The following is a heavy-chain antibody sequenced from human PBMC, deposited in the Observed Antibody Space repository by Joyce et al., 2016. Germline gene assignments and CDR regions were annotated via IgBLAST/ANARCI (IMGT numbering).Heavy chain of an antibody. V-gene: IGHV3-21*01. CDR2: ISSSSSSF. D-gene: IGHD4-17*01. CDR1: GFTFSNYT. Sequence: EVQLVESGGGLVKPGGSLRLSCAASGFTFSNYTMNWVRQAPGKGLEWVSSISSSSSSFYYADSLKGRFTISRDNAKNSLYLQMNSLRAEDTAVYYCARDSPYGDYDSFFFDFWGQGALVTVSS. J-gene: IGHJ4*02. CDR3: ARDSPYGDYDSFFFDF.